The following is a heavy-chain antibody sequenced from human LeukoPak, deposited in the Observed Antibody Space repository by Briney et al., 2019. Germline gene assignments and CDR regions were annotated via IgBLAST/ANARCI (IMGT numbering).Heavy chain of an antibody. D-gene: IGHD2-21*01. CDR3: ARGRYSHDY. Sequence: PSETLSLTCAVYGGSFSGYYRSWIRQPPGKGLEWIGEINHSGSTNYNPSLKSRVTISVDTSKNQFSLKLSSVTAADTAVYYCARGRYSHDYWGQGTLVTVSS. V-gene: IGHV4-34*01. CDR1: GGSFSGYY. J-gene: IGHJ4*02. CDR2: INHSGST.